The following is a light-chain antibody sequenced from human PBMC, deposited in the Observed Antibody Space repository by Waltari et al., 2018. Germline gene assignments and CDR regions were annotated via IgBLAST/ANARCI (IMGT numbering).Light chain of an antibody. CDR3: QQYYSTPLT. Sequence: DIVMTQSPDSLAVSLGERATVNCKSSQSVLYSSKNKNYLAWYQQIPGQPPELLIHSASSRESGVPDRFSGSGSGTDFTLTISSLQAEDVAVYYCQQYYSTPLTFGGGTKVEIK. V-gene: IGKV4-1*01. CDR2: SAS. CDR1: QSVLYSSKNKNY. J-gene: IGKJ4*01.